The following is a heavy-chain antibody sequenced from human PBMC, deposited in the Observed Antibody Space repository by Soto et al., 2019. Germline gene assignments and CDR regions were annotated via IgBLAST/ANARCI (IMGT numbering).Heavy chain of an antibody. CDR3: ARRDSGGFYRSFDS. D-gene: IGHD2-15*01. Sequence: SVKVSCKASGGSLSTNPISWVRQAPGQGLEWMGGTGSGTGPGNHAQKFQGRLTVTADKSTSTVYMELTNLSSEDTAVYYCARRDSGGFYRSFDSWGQGTLVTVSS. V-gene: IGHV1-69*06. CDR2: TGSGTGPG. J-gene: IGHJ4*02. CDR1: GGSLSTNP.